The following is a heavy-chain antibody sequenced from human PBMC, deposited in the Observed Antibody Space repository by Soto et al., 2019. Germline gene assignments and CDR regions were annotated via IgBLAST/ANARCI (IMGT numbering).Heavy chain of an antibody. Sequence: GGSLRLSCAASGFTLSSYAMSWVRQAPGKGLEWVSAISGSGGSTYYADSVKGRFTISRDNSKNTLYLQINSLRADDSAVYYCVKDPLYDFWSDQQDMLDVWGQGTTVTVS. CDR1: GFTLSSYA. CDR2: ISGSGGST. D-gene: IGHD3-3*01. V-gene: IGHV3-23*01. CDR3: VKDPLYDFWSDQQDMLDV. J-gene: IGHJ6*02.